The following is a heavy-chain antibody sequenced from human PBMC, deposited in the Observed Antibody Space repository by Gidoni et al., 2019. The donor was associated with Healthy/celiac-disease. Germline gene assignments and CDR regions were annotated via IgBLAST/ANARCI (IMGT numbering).Heavy chain of an antibody. CDR1: GYTFTSYY. CDR2: INPSGGST. J-gene: IGHJ4*02. V-gene: IGHV1-46*03. CDR3: ARSRETMVQGVHFDY. Sequence: QVQLVQSGAEVKKPGASVKVSCKASGYTFTSYYMHWVRQAPGQGLEWMGIINPSGGSTSYAQKFQGRVTMTRDTSTSTVYMELSSLRSEDTAVYYCARSRETMVQGVHFDYWGQGTLVTVSS. D-gene: IGHD3-10*01.